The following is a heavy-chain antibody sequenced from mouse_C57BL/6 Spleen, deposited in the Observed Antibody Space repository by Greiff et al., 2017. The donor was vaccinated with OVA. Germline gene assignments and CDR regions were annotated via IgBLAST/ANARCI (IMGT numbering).Heavy chain of an antibody. J-gene: IGHJ2*01. Sequence: QVQLQQSGAELARPGASVKMSCKASGYTFTSYTMHWVKQRPGQGLAWIGYINPSRGYTKYNQKFKDKATLTADKSSSTAYMQLSSLTSADSAVYYCARTGNYDYWGQGTTLTVSS. CDR2: INPSRGYT. CDR1: GYTFTSYT. CDR3: ARTGNYDY. D-gene: IGHD2-1*01. V-gene: IGHV1-4*01.